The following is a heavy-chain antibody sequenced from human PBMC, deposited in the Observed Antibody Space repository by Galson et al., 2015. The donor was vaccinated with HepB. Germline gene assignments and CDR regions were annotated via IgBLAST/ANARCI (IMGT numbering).Heavy chain of an antibody. CDR1: GFTFSFYW. CDR3: ARPYDGNYHFDY. CDR2: INNDGTTT. D-gene: IGHD4-23*01. V-gene: IGHV3-74*01. J-gene: IGHJ4*02. Sequence: SLRLSCAASGFTFSFYWMHWVRQAPRKGLVWVSRINNDGTTTNYADSVKGRFTISRDNAKNTLYLQMNSLRAEDTAVYYCARPYDGNYHFDYWGQGTLVTVSS.